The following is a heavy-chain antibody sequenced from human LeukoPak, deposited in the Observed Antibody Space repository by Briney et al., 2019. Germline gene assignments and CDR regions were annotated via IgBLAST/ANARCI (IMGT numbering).Heavy chain of an antibody. Sequence: GVSLRLSCAGSGFSFSSAWMTWVRQAPGEGLEWVGRIRANAEGGTADYAAPVKGRFTISRDDSENTLYLQMSSLKIEDTATYYCTTDRKELENHWGQGTLVTVSS. CDR3: TTDRKELENH. V-gene: IGHV3-15*01. J-gene: IGHJ5*02. D-gene: IGHD1-7*01. CDR2: IRANAEGGTA. CDR1: GFSFSSAW.